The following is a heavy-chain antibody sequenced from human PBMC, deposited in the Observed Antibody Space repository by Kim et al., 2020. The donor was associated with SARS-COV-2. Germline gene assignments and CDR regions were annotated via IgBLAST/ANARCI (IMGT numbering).Heavy chain of an antibody. J-gene: IGHJ4*02. D-gene: IGHD6-13*01. CDR3: AREVASSSPDYYYDY. CDR1: GFTFSSYE. Sequence: GGSLRLSCLASGFTFSSYEMNWVRQAPGKGLEWVSYISSSIRTIYYADSVKGRFTISRDNAKNSLYLQMNSLKAEDTAIYYCAREVASSSPDYYYDYWGQGTLVTVSS. CDR2: ISSSIRTI. V-gene: IGHV3-48*03.